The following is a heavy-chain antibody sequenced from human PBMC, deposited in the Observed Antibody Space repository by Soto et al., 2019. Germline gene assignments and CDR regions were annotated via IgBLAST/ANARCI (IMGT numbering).Heavy chain of an antibody. J-gene: IGHJ2*01. CDR3: TSHPLEWEPLGGNWYFDL. V-gene: IGHV3-23*01. CDR2: ISGSGGST. Sequence: EVQLLESGGGLVQPGGSLRLSCAASGFTFSSYAMSWVRQAPGKGLERVSAISGSGGSTYYADSVKGRFTISRDNSKNTLYLQMNSLRAEDTAVYYCTSHPLEWEPLGGNWYFDLWGRGTLVTVSS. CDR1: GFTFSSYA. D-gene: IGHD1-26*01.